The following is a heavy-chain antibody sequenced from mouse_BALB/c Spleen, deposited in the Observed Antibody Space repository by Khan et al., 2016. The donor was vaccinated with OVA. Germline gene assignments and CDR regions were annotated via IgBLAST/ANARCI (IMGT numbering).Heavy chain of an antibody. CDR2: IYPGSGST. CDR3: TRGEYDGDY. J-gene: IGHJ2*01. CDR1: GYTFTSYW. V-gene: IGHV1S22*01. D-gene: IGHD2-14*01. Sequence: LQQPGSELVRPGASVKLSCKASGYTFTSYWMHWVKQRPGQGLEWIGNIYPGSGSTNYDEKLKSKATLTVDTYSSTAYMQISSLPSEDSAVYYCTRGEYDGDYWGQGTTLTVAS.